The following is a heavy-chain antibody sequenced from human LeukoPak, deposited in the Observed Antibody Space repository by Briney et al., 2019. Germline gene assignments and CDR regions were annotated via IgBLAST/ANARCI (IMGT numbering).Heavy chain of an antibody. CDR2: IYYSGST. Sequence: SETLSLTCTVSSGSISSYYWSWIRQPPGKGLEWIGYIYYSGSTNYNPSLKSRVTISVDTSKNQFSLKLSSVTAADTAVYYCARDEGWSYFDYWGQGTLVTVSS. J-gene: IGHJ4*02. CDR3: ARDEGWSYFDY. V-gene: IGHV4-59*01. D-gene: IGHD2-15*01. CDR1: SGSISSYY.